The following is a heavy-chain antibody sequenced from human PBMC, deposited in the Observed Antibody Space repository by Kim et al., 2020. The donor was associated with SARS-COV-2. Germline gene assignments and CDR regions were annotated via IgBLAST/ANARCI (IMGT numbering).Heavy chain of an antibody. D-gene: IGHD5-12*01. J-gene: IGHJ6*02. V-gene: IGHV3-30*18. CDR2: ISYDGSNK. Sequence: GGSLRLSCAASGFTFSSYGMHWVRQAPGKGLEWVAVISYDGSNKYYADSVKGRFTISRDNSKNTRYLQMNSLRAEDTAVYYCAKDLSGYDSSYYYYGMDVWGQGTTVTVSS. CDR3: AKDLSGYDSSYYYYGMDV. CDR1: GFTFSSYG.